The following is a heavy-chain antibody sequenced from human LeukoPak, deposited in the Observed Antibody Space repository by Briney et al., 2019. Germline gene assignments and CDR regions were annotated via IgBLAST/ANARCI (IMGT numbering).Heavy chain of an antibody. V-gene: IGHV1-2*02. Sequence: GASVKVSCKTSRHSFTGYYIHWVRQAPGQGLEWMGWINPKSGATNFAQKFQGRVTMTRDTSISTAYMELSRLRSDDTAVYYCVSGGYGPRWGLDYWGQGTLVTVSS. D-gene: IGHD2-21*02. CDR2: INPKSGAT. CDR1: RHSFTGYY. J-gene: IGHJ4*02. CDR3: VSGGYGPRWGLDY.